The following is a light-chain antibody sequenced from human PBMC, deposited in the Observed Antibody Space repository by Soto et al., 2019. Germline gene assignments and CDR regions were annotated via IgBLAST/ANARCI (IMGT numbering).Light chain of an antibody. CDR2: EVN. CDR1: SSDVGRYDL. CDR3: CSFAGTSTVV. J-gene: IGLJ1*01. Sequence: QSALPQPASVSGSPGQSITISCTGTSSDVGRYDLVSWYQHHPGHAPKLIIAEVNKRPSGVSNRFSGSKSGNTASLTISGLQADDEADYHCCSFAGTSTVVFRPATKDT. V-gene: IGLV2-23*02.